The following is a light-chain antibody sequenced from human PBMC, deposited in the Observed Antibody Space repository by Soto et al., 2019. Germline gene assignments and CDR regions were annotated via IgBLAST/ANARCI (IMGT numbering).Light chain of an antibody. Sequence: DIQMTQSPSTLSASVGDRVTITCRASQSISTWLAWYQQKAGKAPKLLIYKASSLESGVPSRFSGSGSGTEFTLTISSLQPDDFTTYYCQQYSRWWTFGQGTKGEIK. J-gene: IGKJ1*01. CDR1: QSISTW. CDR3: QQYSRWWT. CDR2: KAS. V-gene: IGKV1-5*03.